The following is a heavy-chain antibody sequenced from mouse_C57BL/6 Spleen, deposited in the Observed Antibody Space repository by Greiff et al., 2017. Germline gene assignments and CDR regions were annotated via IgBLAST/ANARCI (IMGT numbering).Heavy chain of an antibody. CDR1: GYTFTSYW. CDR3: ARGGYDGYSNYFDY. Sequence: QVQLQQPGAELVMPGASVKLSCKASGYTFTSYWMHWVKQRPGQGLEWIGEIDPSDSYINYNQKFKGKSTLTVDKSSSTAYMQLSSLTSEDSAVYYCARGGYDGYSNYFDYWGQGTTLTVSS. V-gene: IGHV1-69*01. D-gene: IGHD2-3*01. J-gene: IGHJ2*01. CDR2: IDPSDSYI.